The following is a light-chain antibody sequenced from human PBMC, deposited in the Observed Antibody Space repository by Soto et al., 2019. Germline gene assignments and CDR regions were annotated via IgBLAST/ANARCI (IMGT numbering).Light chain of an antibody. Sequence: DIQMTQSPSTLSASVGDRVTITCRASQRFTAWLAWYQQKPGKAPKFLIYKASNLEGGVPSRFSGSGSGTEFTLSISSVQPDDFATYYCQYWDDYSWTFGQGTKVEIK. J-gene: IGKJ1*01. CDR2: KAS. CDR1: QRFTAW. V-gene: IGKV1-5*03. CDR3: QYWDDYSWT.